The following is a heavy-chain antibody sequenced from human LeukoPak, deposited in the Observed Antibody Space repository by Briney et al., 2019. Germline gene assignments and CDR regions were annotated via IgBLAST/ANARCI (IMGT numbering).Heavy chain of an antibody. V-gene: IGHV1-2*02. D-gene: IGHD3-22*01. CDR1: GYTFTGYY. CDR2: INPHSGGT. Sequence: ASVKVSCKASGYTFTGYYMHWVRQAPGQGLEWMGWINPHSGGTNYAQKFQGRVTMTRDTSISTAYMELSRLRSDDTAVYYCAREEDYYDSSGYRNWFDPWGQGTLVTVSS. CDR3: AREEDYYDSSGYRNWFDP. J-gene: IGHJ5*02.